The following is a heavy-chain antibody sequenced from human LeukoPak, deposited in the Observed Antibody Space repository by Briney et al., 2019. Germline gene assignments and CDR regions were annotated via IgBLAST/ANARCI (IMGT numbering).Heavy chain of an antibody. CDR1: GYTFTSYA. CDR2: INGGNGNT. CDR3: AREYRSWDWYFDL. Sequence: ASVKVSCKASGYTFTSYAMHWVRQAPGQRLEWMGWINGGNGNTKYSQKFQGRVTMTGDTSASTAYMELSSLRSEDTAVYYCAREYRSWDWYFDLWGRGTLVTVSS. V-gene: IGHV1-3*01. D-gene: IGHD1-26*01. J-gene: IGHJ2*01.